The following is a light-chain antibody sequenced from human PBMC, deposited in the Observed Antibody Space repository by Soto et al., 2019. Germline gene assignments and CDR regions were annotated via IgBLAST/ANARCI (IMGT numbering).Light chain of an antibody. CDR1: QSVSSY. CDR2: GAS. V-gene: IGKV3-11*01. Sequence: EIVMTQSPATLSVSPGERATLSCRASQSVSSYLAWYQQKPGQAPSLLIYGASTRATDIPARFSGSGSGTDFTLTISSLEPEEFAGYYCQQRSNWPPSGTFGQGTKVDIK. J-gene: IGKJ1*01. CDR3: QQRSNWPPSGT.